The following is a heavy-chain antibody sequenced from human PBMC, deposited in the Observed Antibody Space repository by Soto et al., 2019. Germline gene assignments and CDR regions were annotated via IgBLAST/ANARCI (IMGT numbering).Heavy chain of an antibody. V-gene: IGHV3-23*01. J-gene: IGHJ4*02. CDR1: GFTFSSYG. CDR3: AKDRGTTVVTPGNFDY. CDR2: ISGSGGST. Sequence: GGSLRLSCIASGFTFSSYGMSWVRQAPGKGLEWVSGISGSGGSTFSADSVRGRFTISRDNSNNTLNLQMNSLRAEDTAIYYCAKDRGTTVVTPGNFDYWGRGSLVTVSS. D-gene: IGHD4-17*01.